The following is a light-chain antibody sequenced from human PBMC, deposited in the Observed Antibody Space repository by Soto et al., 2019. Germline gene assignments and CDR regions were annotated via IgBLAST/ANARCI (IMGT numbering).Light chain of an antibody. CDR3: QQANSFPLT. Sequence: DIQMTQSTSFVSASVGDRVTITCRASQGIGRWLAWYQQRPGKAPELLIYGASSLHSGVPSRFSGSGSGTDFTLTISSLQPEDFATYYCQQANSFPLTFGQGTRLEIK. CDR2: GAS. CDR1: QGIGRW. J-gene: IGKJ5*01. V-gene: IGKV1-12*01.